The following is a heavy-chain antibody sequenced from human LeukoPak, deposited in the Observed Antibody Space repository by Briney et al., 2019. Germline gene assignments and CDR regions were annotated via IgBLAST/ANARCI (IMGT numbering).Heavy chain of an antibody. D-gene: IGHD2-2*01. Sequence: GGSLRLSCAASGFTFRNYAMYWVRQAPGKGLEWVSAISSSDANTYYADSVKGRFTISRDNSKSTLYLQMNSLRAEDTAVYYCSRVVVPAAMYYYGMDVWGQGTTVTVSS. J-gene: IGHJ6*02. V-gene: IGHV3-23*01. CDR3: SRVVVPAAMYYYGMDV. CDR1: GFTFRNYA. CDR2: ISSSDANT.